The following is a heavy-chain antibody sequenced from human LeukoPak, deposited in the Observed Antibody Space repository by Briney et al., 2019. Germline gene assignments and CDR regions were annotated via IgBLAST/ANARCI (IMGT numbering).Heavy chain of an antibody. CDR3: ATLRGFTGPDAFDI. V-gene: IGHV1-69*04. CDR1: GGTFSSYA. D-gene: IGHD2-8*02. J-gene: IGHJ3*02. CDR2: IIPILGIA. Sequence: SVKVSCKASGGTFSSYAISWVRQAPGQGLEWMGRIIPILGIANYAQKFQGRVTITADKSTSTAYMELSSLRSEDTAVYYCATLRGFTGPDAFDIWGQGTMVTVSS.